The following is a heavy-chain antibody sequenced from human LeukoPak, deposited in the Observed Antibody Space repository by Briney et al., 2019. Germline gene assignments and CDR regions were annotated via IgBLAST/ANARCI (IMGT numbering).Heavy chain of an antibody. CDR1: GYTFTSYG. CDR3: ARGVSPSVRGVISIYYYYYMDV. J-gene: IGHJ6*03. V-gene: IGHV1-18*01. CDR2: ISAYNGNT. D-gene: IGHD3-10*01. Sequence: ASVKVSCKASGYTFTSYGISWVRQAPGQGLEWMGWISAYNGNTNYAQKLQGRVTMTTDTSTSTAYMELSSLRSEDTAVYYCARGVSPSVRGVISIYYYYYMDVWGKGTTVTISS.